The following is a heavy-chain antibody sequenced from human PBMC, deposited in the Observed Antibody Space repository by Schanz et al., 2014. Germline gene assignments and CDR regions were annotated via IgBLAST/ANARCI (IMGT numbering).Heavy chain of an antibody. V-gene: IGHV4-30-2*06. CDR2: IYYSGNT. Sequence: LQLQESGSGLMKPSQTLSLTCAVSGGSISSGGYSWNWIRQSPGKGLEWIGYIYYSGNTYYNPSLKSRATISVDRSKNQFSLRLDSVTAADTAVYYCALREKPYGPFASWGQGALVTVSS. CDR3: ALREKPYGPFAS. J-gene: IGHJ4*02. D-gene: IGHD3-10*01. CDR1: GGSISSGGYS.